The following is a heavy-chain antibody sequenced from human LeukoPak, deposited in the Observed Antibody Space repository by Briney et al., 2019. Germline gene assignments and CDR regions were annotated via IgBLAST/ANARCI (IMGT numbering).Heavy chain of an antibody. V-gene: IGHV4-34*01. CDR1: GGSFSGYY. Sequence: PSETLSLTCAVYGGSFSGYYWSWIRQPPGKGLEWIGEINHSGSTNYNPSLKSRVTISVDTSKNQFSLKLSSVTAAGTAVYYCARGRARVPAEDLLYFDYWGQGTLVTVSS. CDR3: ARGRARVPAEDLLYFDY. J-gene: IGHJ4*02. D-gene: IGHD2-2*01. CDR2: INHSGST.